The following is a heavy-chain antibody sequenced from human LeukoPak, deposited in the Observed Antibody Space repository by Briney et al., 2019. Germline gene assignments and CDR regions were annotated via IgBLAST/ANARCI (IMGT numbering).Heavy chain of an antibody. Sequence: GRSLRLSCADSGFTFSSYGMHWVRQAPGKGLEWVSVISYDGSNKYYADSVKGRFTISRDNSKNTLYLQMNSLRAEDAAVYYCAKGQASFDYWGQGTLVTVSS. CDR3: AKGQASFDY. J-gene: IGHJ4*02. CDR1: GFTFSSYG. D-gene: IGHD1-26*01. V-gene: IGHV3-30*18. CDR2: ISYDGSNK.